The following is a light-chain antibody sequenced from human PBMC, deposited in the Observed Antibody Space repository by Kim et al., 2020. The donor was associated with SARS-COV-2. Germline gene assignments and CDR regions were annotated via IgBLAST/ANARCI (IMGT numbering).Light chain of an antibody. CDR2: DAS. CDR3: QQRSYWPRT. Sequence: EIVLTQSPATLSLSPGQRATLSCRASQSVSTYLAWYQQKPGQPPRLLIYDASNRASGIPARFSGSGSGTDFSLTISSLEPEDLAVYYCQQRSYWPRTFGGGTKVEI. J-gene: IGKJ4*01. V-gene: IGKV3-11*01. CDR1: QSVSTY.